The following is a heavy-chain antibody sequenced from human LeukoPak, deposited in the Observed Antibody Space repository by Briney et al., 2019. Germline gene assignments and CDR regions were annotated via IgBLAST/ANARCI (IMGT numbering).Heavy chain of an antibody. CDR3: ARVYSSGWYDY. Sequence: GESLRLSCAASGFTFSHYWMHWVRQGLGKGLEWVSYISSSSSTIYYADSVKGRFTISRDNAKNSLYLQMNSLRAEDTAVYYCARVYSSGWYDYWGQGTLVTVSS. J-gene: IGHJ4*02. CDR1: GFTFSHYW. D-gene: IGHD6-19*01. CDR2: ISSSSSTI. V-gene: IGHV3-48*04.